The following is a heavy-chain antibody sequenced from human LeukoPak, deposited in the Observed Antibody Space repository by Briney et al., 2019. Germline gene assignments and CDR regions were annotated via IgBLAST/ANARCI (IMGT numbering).Heavy chain of an antibody. D-gene: IGHD1-1*01. Sequence: PGGSLRLSCAASGFTFSTSSMDWVRQAPGKGLEWVASISSTSTYIYYAGSVEGRFTISRDNARNSLYLQMDSLRAEDTAVYYCARDHLEGFTYYQYMDVWGTGTTVTVSS. CDR1: GFTFSTSS. CDR3: ARDHLEGFTYYQYMDV. V-gene: IGHV3-21*01. J-gene: IGHJ6*03. CDR2: ISSTSTYI.